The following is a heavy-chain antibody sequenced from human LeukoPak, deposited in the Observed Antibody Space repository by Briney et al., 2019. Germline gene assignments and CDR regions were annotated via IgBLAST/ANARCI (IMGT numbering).Heavy chain of an antibody. CDR3: ARHGRSGWHYYYYGMDV. CDR1: GYSFTSYW. J-gene: IGHJ6*02. V-gene: IGHV5-51*01. Sequence: GESLKISCKGSGYSFTSYWIGWVRQMPGKGLEWMGIIYPGDSDTRYSPSFQGQVTISADKSISTAYLQWSSLKASDTAMYYCARHGRSGWHYYYYGMDVWGQGTTVTVSS. D-gene: IGHD6-19*01. CDR2: IYPGDSDT.